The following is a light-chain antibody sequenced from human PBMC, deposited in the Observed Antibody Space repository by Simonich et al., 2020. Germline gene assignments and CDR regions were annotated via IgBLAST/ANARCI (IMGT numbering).Light chain of an antibody. Sequence: QSALTQPLSASGSPGQSVTISCTGTSSDVGGYNYVSWYQQHPGKAPKLMIYGVSSRPHGVPDRFPGSKSGNTASLTVSGLQAEDEADYYCSSYAGSNNYVFGTGTKVTVL. J-gene: IGLJ1*01. V-gene: IGLV2-8*01. CDR2: GVS. CDR3: SSYAGSNNYV. CDR1: SSDVGGYNY.